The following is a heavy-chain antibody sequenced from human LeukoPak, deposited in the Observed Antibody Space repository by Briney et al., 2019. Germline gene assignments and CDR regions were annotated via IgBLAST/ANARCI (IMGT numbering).Heavy chain of an antibody. D-gene: IGHD3-22*01. CDR2: ISNDGGGT. V-gene: IGHV3-23*01. CDR3: AKGSSGYFVDL. J-gene: IGHJ5*02. Sequence: GGSLRLFCAASGFIFNNFDLICVRQAPGKGLEGVSAISNDGGGTNYADFVKGRFTTSRDNSKNTLFLQMNSLRAEDTARYYCAKGSSGYFVDLWGQGTLVSVSS. CDR1: GFIFNNFD.